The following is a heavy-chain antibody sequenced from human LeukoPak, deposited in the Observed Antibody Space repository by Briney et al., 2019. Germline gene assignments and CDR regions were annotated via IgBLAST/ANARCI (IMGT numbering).Heavy chain of an antibody. CDR1: GYTFTSYD. CDR2: MNPNSGNT. J-gene: IGHJ4*02. CDR3: ARDKYGSGSYSWSKRLDS. V-gene: IGHV1-8*01. D-gene: IGHD3-10*01. Sequence: ASVKVSCKASGYTFTSYDINWVRQATGQGLEWMGWMNPNSGNTGYAQKFQGRVTMTRNTSISTAYMELSSLRSEDTAVYYCARDKYGSGSYSWSKRLDSWGQGTLVTVSS.